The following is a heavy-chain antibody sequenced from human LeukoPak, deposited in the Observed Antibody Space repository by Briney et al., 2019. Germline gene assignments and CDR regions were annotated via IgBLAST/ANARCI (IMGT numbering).Heavy chain of an antibody. Sequence: GGSLRLSCEASGFTFSSYEMNWVRQAPGKGLEWVSYISSSGNTIYYADSVKGRFTISRDNAKNSLYLQMNSLRAEDTAVYYCARQMYYDFWSGYSTFDYWSQRTLVTVSP. D-gene: IGHD3-3*01. CDR3: ARQMYYDFWSGYSTFDY. CDR2: ISSSGNTI. CDR1: GFTFSSYE. V-gene: IGHV3-48*03. J-gene: IGHJ4*02.